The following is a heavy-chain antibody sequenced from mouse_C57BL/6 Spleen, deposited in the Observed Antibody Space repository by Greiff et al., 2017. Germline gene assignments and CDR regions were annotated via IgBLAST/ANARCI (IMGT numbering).Heavy chain of an antibody. CDR2: INPNNGGT. J-gene: IGHJ4*01. D-gene: IGHD2-12*01. CDR1: GYTFTDYN. Sequence: EVKLVESGPELVKPGASVKMSCKASGYTFTDYNMHWVKQSPGKSLEWIGYINPNNGGTSYNQKFKGKATLTVNKSSSTAYMQLRSLTSEDSAVYYCAKNDHGAMDYWGQGTSVTVSS. V-gene: IGHV1-22*01. CDR3: AKNDHGAMDY.